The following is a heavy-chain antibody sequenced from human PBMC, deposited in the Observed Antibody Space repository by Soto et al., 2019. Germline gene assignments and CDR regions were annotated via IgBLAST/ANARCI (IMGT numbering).Heavy chain of an antibody. CDR1: GFTFSNYA. D-gene: IGHD3-22*01. V-gene: IGHV3-23*01. CDR3: SKDAPGSGWLSDY. J-gene: IGHJ4*02. CDR2: ISGHDAGT. Sequence: GGSLRLSCAASGFTFSNYAMGWVRQSAGKGLEWVSTISGHDAGTSYADSVKGRFTISRDNSKNTRYLQMNSRRVEDSAVDYCSKDAPGSGWLSDYWGQGARVTVSS.